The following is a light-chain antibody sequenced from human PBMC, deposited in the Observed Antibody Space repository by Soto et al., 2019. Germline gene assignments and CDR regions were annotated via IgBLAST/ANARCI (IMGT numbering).Light chain of an antibody. CDR3: QQYGSSGLT. V-gene: IGKV3-20*01. J-gene: IGKJ4*01. CDR1: QSISGTF. CDR2: GAS. Sequence: VLTQSPDTLSLPPGERATLSCRAGQSISGTFLNWYQLKPGQAPRFLIYGASNRATGIPDRFSGSGSGTDFTLTISRLEPEDSAVYYCQQYGSSGLTFGGGTKVDIK.